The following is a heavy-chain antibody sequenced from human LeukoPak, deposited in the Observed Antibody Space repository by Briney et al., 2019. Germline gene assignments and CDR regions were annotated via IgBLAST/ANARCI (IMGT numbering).Heavy chain of an antibody. CDR2: ISYDGSNK. D-gene: IGHD2-15*01. J-gene: IGHJ4*02. CDR1: GFTYSSYG. Sequence: GRSLRLSCAAAGFTYSSYGMHWVRQAPGKGREWLAVISYDGSNKYYADSVKGRFTISRDNSKNTLYLQMNSLRAEDTAMYYCPRCISLWVVVGASDYWGQGTLVTVSS. CDR3: PRCISLWVVVGASDY. V-gene: IGHV3-30*03.